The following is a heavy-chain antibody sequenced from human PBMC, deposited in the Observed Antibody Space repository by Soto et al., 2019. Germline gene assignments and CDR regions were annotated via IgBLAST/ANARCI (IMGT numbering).Heavy chain of an antibody. CDR3: ARRILPGFYFDY. J-gene: IGHJ4*02. D-gene: IGHD2-15*01. V-gene: IGHV1-46*01. CDR2: INPSGGST. CDR1: GYTFTNYD. Sequence: ASVKVSCKASGYTFTNYDIHWVRHAPGQGLEWMGMINPSGGSTGYAQKFQGRVTMTGDTSTSTVYMELSSLRSEDTALYYCARRILPGFYFDYWGQGTLVTVSS.